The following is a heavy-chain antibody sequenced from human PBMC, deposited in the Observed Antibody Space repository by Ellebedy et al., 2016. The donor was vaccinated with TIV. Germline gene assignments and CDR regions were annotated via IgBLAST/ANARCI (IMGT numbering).Heavy chain of an antibody. CDR3: ARDLAVAGAYFDL. CDR2: ISGTGGST. V-gene: IGHV3-23*01. Sequence: GESLKISXAASGFIFSKYAMSWVRQAPGKGLEWVSTISGTGGSTYYADSVQGRFTISRDNSKNILYLQMNSLRAEDTAVYYCARDLAVAGAYFDLWGRGTVVTVSS. CDR1: GFIFSKYA. J-gene: IGHJ2*01. D-gene: IGHD6-19*01.